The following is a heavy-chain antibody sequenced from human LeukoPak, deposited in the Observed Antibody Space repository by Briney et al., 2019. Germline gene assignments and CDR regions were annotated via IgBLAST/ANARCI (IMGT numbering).Heavy chain of an antibody. CDR3: ARDGVVPAAMDV. CDR2: IIPIFGTA. V-gene: IGHV1-69*05. D-gene: IGHD2-2*01. J-gene: IGHJ6*04. CDR1: GGTFSSYA. Sequence: GASVKVSCKASGGTFSSYAISWVRQAPGQGLEWMGGIIPIFGTANYAQKFQGRVTITTDESTSTAYMELSSLRSEDTAVYYCARDGVVPAAMDVWGKGTTVTVSS.